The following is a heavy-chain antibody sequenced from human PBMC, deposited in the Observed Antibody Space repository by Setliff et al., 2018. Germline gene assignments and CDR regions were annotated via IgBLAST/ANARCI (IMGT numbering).Heavy chain of an antibody. V-gene: IGHV2-70*12. Sequence: SGPTLVNPTQTLTLTCTFSGFSLSTSGICVSWIRQPPGKALEWLARIDWDDDKYYTPSLKTRLRITKDASKNQVVLTMTNMGPVDTATYYCAHDGRWSTIPLDYWGQGTRVTVSS. J-gene: IGHJ4*02. CDR3: AHDGRWSTIPLDY. CDR1: GFSLSTSGIC. CDR2: IDWDDDK. D-gene: IGHD1-26*01.